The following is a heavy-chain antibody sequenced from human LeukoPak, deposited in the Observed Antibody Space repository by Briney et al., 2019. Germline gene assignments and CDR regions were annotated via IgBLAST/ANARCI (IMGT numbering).Heavy chain of an antibody. V-gene: IGHV3-74*01. Sequence: GGSLRLSCAASGFTFSSYWMHWVRQAPGKGLVWVSCINSDGSSTSYADSVKGRFTISRDNAQNTLYLQMNSLSAEDTAVYYCAIGMVATSPFDYWGQGTLVTVSS. CDR1: GFTFSSYW. CDR2: INSDGSST. J-gene: IGHJ4*02. D-gene: IGHD5-12*01. CDR3: AIGMVATSPFDY.